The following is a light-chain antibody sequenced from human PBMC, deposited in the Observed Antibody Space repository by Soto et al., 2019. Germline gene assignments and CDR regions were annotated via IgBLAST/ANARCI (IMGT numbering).Light chain of an antibody. CDR2: DAS. J-gene: IGKJ2*01. V-gene: IGKV1-5*01. CDR1: QPINSW. CDR3: QQYNSYSYT. Sequence: DVQMTQSPSTLSASVGDRVTITCRASQPINSWLAWFQQKPGKAPQLLIHDASSLESGVPPRFSGIGFGTDFTLTITNLQPEDVSTYYCQQYNSYSYTFGQGTKLEIK.